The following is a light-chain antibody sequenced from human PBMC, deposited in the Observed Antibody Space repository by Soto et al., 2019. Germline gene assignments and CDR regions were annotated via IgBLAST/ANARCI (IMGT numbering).Light chain of an antibody. V-gene: IGKV2-30*01. CDR3: MQGTHWPYT. J-gene: IGKJ2*01. CDR1: QNLLYSDGNTY. Sequence: DAVRTQSPLSLPVTLGQPASISCKSSQNLLYSDGNTYLNWFQQSPGQSPRRLIAKVSNRDSEGPDSFSGCASGSDFTLKISRVEAEDVGIYYCMQGTHWPYTFGQGTKLEIK. CDR2: KVS.